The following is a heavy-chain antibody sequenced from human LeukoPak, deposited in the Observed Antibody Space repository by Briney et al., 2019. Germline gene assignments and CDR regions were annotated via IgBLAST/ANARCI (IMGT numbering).Heavy chain of an antibody. V-gene: IGHV3-30-3*01. J-gene: IGHJ4*02. Sequence: GSLRLSCTASGFTISSYAMLWVRQAPSKGLVWVAFMSYDGSTEYYADSVKGRFTISRDNSKNTLYLQMNSLRAEDTAVYYCARAALSVAATWFDFWGQGTLVTVSS. D-gene: IGHD6-19*01. CDR1: GFTISSYA. CDR2: MSYDGSTE. CDR3: ARAALSVAATWFDF.